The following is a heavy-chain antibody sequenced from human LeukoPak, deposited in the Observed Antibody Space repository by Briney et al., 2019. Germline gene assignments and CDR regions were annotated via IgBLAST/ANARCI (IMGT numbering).Heavy chain of an antibody. Sequence: AASVKVSCKASGYTFTSYAMNWVRQAPGQGLEWMGWINPNSGGTNYAQKFQGRVTMTRDTSISTAYMELSRLRSDDTAVYYCARGTYYYDSSGYYLFDYWGQGTLVTVSS. D-gene: IGHD3-22*01. CDR2: INPNSGGT. CDR3: ARGTYYYDSSGYYLFDY. V-gene: IGHV1-2*02. J-gene: IGHJ4*02. CDR1: GYTFTSYA.